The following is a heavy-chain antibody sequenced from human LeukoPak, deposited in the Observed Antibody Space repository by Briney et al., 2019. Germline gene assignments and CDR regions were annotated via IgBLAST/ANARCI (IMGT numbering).Heavy chain of an antibody. CDR1: GGSISSYY. Sequence: PSETLSLTCTVSGGSISSYYWSWIRQPPGKGLEWIGYIYYSGSTNYNPSLKSRVTISVDTSKNQFSLKLSSVTAADTAVYYCARGPIQLWLRLGYYYYYMDVWGKGTTVTVSS. V-gene: IGHV4-59*08. J-gene: IGHJ6*03. CDR3: ARGPIQLWLRLGYYYYYMDV. CDR2: IYYSGST. D-gene: IGHD5-18*01.